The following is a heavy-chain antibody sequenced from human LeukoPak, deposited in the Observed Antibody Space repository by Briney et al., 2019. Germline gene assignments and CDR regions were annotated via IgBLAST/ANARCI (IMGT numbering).Heavy chain of an antibody. Sequence: SETLSLTCAVSGASISSSTYYWGWIRQPPGKGLEWIGSIYYSGSTYYSPSLKSRVTISVDTSKNQLSLKLSSVTAADTAVYYRARRVPGHYYFDYWGQGTLVAVSS. CDR1: GASISSSTYY. V-gene: IGHV4-39*01. D-gene: IGHD4/OR15-4a*01. CDR3: ARRVPGHYYFDY. CDR2: IYYSGST. J-gene: IGHJ4*02.